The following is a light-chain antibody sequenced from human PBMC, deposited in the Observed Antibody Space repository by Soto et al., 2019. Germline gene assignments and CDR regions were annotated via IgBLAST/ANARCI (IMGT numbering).Light chain of an antibody. V-gene: IGLV2-18*02. J-gene: IGLJ1*01. CDR2: DVS. Sequence: QSALTQPTSVSGSPGQSVTISCTGTSSDVGSYNRVSWYQQPPGTAPKVMIYDVSNRPSGVPDRFSGYKSGNTASLTISGLQAEDESEYYCSSYTSSSTYVFGTGTKLTVL. CDR3: SSYTSSSTYV. CDR1: SSDVGSYNR.